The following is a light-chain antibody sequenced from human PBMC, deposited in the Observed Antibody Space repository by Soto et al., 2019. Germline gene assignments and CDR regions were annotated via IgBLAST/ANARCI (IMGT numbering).Light chain of an antibody. CDR1: QSVSRNY. V-gene: IGKV3-20*01. J-gene: IGKJ1*01. Sequence: EIVLTQSPGTLSLSPGERASLSCRASQSVSRNYLAWYQQKPGQAPRLLMFATSNRATGIPDRFGGSGSGTDFTLTIRGLEPEDFGMYYCQYCGPSRTFGQGTKVE. CDR2: ATS. CDR3: QYCGPSRT.